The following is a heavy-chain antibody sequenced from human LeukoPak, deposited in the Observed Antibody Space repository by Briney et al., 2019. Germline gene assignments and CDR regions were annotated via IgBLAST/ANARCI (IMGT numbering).Heavy chain of an antibody. V-gene: IGHV3-7*03. CDR2: IKQDGSEK. Sequence: PGGSLRLSCAASGSTFTSYWMTWVRQAPGKGLEWVASIKQDGSEKYYVDSVKGRFTISRDNAKNSLYLQMNSLRAEDTAVYYCARDQPTVSRWGQGTLVTVSS. CDR1: GSTFTSYW. CDR3: ARDQPTVSR. D-gene: IGHD4-11*01. J-gene: IGHJ1*01.